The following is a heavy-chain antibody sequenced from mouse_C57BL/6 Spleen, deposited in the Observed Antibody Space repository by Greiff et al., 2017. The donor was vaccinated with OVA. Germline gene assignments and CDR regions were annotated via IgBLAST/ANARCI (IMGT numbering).Heavy chain of an antibody. CDR2: INPNNGGT. J-gene: IGHJ1*03. D-gene: IGHD1-3*01. Sequence: EVQLQQSGPELVKPGASVKMSCKASGYTFTDYYMNWVKQSHGKSLEWIGYINPNNGGTSYNQKFKGKATLTVNKSSSTAYMELRSLTSEDSAVYYGGRGGLTIDFWGKGTTLTVSS. V-gene: IGHV1-22*01. CDR3: GRGGLTIDF. CDR1: GYTFTDYY.